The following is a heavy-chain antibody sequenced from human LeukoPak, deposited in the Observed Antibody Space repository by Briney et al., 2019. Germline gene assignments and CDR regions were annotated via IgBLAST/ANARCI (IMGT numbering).Heavy chain of an antibody. Sequence: SVKVSCKASGGTYSSYAISWVRQAPGQGLEWMGRIIPILGIANYAQKFQGRVTITADKSTSTAYMELSSLRSEDTAVYYCARDAGYCSSTSCYEDYYYGMDVWGQGTTVTVSS. CDR3: ARDAGYCSSTSCYEDYYYGMDV. CDR2: IIPILGIA. J-gene: IGHJ6*02. D-gene: IGHD2-2*01. V-gene: IGHV1-69*04. CDR1: GGTYSSYA.